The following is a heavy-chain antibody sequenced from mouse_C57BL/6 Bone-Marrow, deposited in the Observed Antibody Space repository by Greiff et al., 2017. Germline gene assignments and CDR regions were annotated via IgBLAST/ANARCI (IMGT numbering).Heavy chain of an antibody. Sequence: VQLQQSGPELVKPGASVKISCKASGYAFSSSWMNWVKRRPGKGLEWIGRIYPGDGDTNYNGKFKGKATLTADKSSSTAYMQLSSLTSEDSAVYFCARGYYGGPRFAYWGQGTLVTVSA. CDR1: GYAFSSSW. D-gene: IGHD2-1*01. CDR2: IYPGDGDT. V-gene: IGHV1-82*01. CDR3: ARGYYGGPRFAY. J-gene: IGHJ3*01.